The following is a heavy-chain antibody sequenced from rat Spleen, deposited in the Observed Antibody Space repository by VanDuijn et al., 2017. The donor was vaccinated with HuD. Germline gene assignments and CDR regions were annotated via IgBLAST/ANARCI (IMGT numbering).Heavy chain of an antibody. CDR1: GFIFSAYG. Sequence: EVQVVESGGGLLQPGRSMKLSCKASGFIFSAYGMAWVRQAPTKGLEWVATINYDGSSTNYRDSVKGRFTISRDNAKSTLYLQMDSLKSEDTATYYCARSVFDYWGQGVMVTVSS. V-gene: IGHV5-29*01. J-gene: IGHJ2*01. CDR2: INYDGSST. CDR3: ARSVFDY.